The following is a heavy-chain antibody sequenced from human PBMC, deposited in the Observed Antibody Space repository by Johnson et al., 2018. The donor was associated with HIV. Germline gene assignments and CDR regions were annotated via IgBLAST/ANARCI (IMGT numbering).Heavy chain of an antibody. J-gene: IGHJ3*02. Sequence: QVQLVESGGGVVQPGRSLRLSCAGSGFTFSSYGMHWVRQAPGKGLEWVAVISNDGNNKYHADSVKGRFTISRDNAKNALYVQMNSLRAEDTAVYYCARDQGWGDAFDIWGQGTMVIVSS. V-gene: IGHV3-30*03. CDR3: ARDQGWGDAFDI. CDR1: GFTFSSYG. D-gene: IGHD3-16*01. CDR2: ISNDGNNK.